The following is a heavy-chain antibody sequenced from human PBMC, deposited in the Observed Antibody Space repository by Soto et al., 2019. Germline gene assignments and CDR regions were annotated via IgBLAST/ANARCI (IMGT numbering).Heavy chain of an antibody. V-gene: IGHV3-23*01. CDR3: AKDAVYGDGLWLAAN. CDR1: GFTFSIYA. D-gene: IGHD2-21*02. J-gene: IGHJ4*02. Sequence: PGGSLRLSCAASGFTFSIYAMMWVRQSPGKGQEWVAGMTGSGGDIRYADSVKGRFTISKDNSKNTLYLQMNSLRAEDTAIYYCAKDAVYGDGLWLAANWGQGTLVTVSS. CDR2: MTGSGGDI.